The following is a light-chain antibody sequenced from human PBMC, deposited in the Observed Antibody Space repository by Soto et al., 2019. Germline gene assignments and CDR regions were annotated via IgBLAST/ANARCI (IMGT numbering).Light chain of an antibody. J-gene: IGKJ1*01. CDR3: QESYSFLWGT. Sequence: DIQMTQSPSSLSASVGDRVTITCRTSQSINTYLHWYQQKPGKAPKLLIYGASSLQSGVPLRFSGSGSGTDFTLTITTLQPEDFATYYCQESYSFLWGTCGQGTKVEIK. V-gene: IGKV1-39*01. CDR1: QSINTY. CDR2: GAS.